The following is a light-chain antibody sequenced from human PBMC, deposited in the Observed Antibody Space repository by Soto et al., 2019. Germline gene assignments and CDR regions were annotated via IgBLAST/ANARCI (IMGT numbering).Light chain of an antibody. J-gene: IGKJ5*01. CDR2: GTS. CDR1: QSVSCSS. CDR3: QRYGSSTMIT. Sequence: ETVFTQSPGTLSLSPGESATLSYRASQSVSCSSLAWYQQRPGQAPRLLIYGTSSRATGIPDRFSGSGSGTDFTLTISRLETEDLAVYFGQRYGSSTMITVGQVRRLELK. V-gene: IGKV3-20*01.